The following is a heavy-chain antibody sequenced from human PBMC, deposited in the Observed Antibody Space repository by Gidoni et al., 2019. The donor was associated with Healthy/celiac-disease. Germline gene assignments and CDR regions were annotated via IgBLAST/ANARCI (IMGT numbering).Heavy chain of an antibody. CDR2: IYPGDSDI. Sequence: EVQLVQSGAAVKKPGESLTISCKGSGYSFPSYWIGWVRQMPGKGLEWMGIIYPGDSDIRYSPSGQGQVTISADKSISTAYLQWSSLKASDTAMYYCARHCIAAAGYDAFDIWGQGTMVTVSS. D-gene: IGHD6-13*01. CDR3: ARHCIAAAGYDAFDI. V-gene: IGHV5-51*01. CDR1: GYSFPSYW. J-gene: IGHJ3*02.